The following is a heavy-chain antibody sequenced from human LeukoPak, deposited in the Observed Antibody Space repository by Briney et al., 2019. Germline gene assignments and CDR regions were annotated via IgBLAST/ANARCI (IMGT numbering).Heavy chain of an antibody. CDR1: GGSISSYY. J-gene: IGHJ6*03. CDR3: ASSGSYYPYYYYYMDV. D-gene: IGHD1-26*01. Sequence: SETLSLTCTVSGGSISSYYWIWIRQPPGKGLEWIGYIYTSGSTNYNPSLKSRVTISVDTSKNQFSLKLSSVTAADTAVYYCASSGSYYPYYYYYMDVWGKGTTVTVSS. CDR2: IYTSGST. V-gene: IGHV4-4*09.